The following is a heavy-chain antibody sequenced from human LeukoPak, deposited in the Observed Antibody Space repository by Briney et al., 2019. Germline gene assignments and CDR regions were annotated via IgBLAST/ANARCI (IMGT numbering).Heavy chain of an antibody. J-gene: IGHJ4*02. CDR1: GYTFTGYY. D-gene: IGHD2-21*02. V-gene: IGHV1-2*02. CDR2: INPNSGGT. Sequence: APVKVSCKASGYTFTGYYMHWVRQAPGQGLEWMGWINPNSGGTNYAQKFQGRVTMTRDTSISTAYMELSSLRSEDTAVYYCARGAVTAIPSAAIDYWGQGTLVTVSS. CDR3: ARGAVTAIPSAAIDY.